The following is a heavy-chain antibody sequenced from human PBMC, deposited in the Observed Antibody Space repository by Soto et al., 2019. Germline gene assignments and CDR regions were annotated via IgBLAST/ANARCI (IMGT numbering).Heavy chain of an antibody. CDR3: AREGVAASGREHYHCYYLAV. V-gene: IGHV6-1*01. Sequence: SQTLSLTCVISGDSVSSTSAAWNWIRQSPSRGLEWLGRTYYRSEWYNDYALSVKSRITINPDTSKNQLSLQLNSVTPEDTAVYYCAREGVAASGREHYHCYYLAVWGQRTTVTGSS. D-gene: IGHD6-13*01. CDR2: TYYRSEWYN. J-gene: IGHJ6*03. CDR1: GDSVSSTSAA.